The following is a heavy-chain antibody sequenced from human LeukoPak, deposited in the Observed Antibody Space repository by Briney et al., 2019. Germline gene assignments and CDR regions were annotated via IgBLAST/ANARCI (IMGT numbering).Heavy chain of an antibody. Sequence: PGRSLRLSCAASGFTFSSYGMHWVRQAPGKGLVWVSRITSDGSSTSYADSVKGRFTISSDNAKNTLYLQMNSLRAEDTAVYYCARDPLVLTNYNYYGMDVWGQGTTVTVSS. V-gene: IGHV3-74*01. J-gene: IGHJ6*02. CDR1: GFTFSSYG. CDR3: ARDPLVLTNYNYYGMDV. CDR2: ITSDGSST. D-gene: IGHD1/OR15-1a*01.